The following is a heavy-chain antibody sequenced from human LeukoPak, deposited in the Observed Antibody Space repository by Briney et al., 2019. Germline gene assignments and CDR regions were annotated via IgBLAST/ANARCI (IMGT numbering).Heavy chain of an antibody. Sequence: SETLSLTCAVNGASFSGYYWSWIRQPPGKGLEWIGEINHSGSTNYNPSLKSRVTISVDTSKNQFSLMLSPVTAADTAVYYCARGRYGGYFDCWGQGTLVTVSS. CDR1: GASFSGYY. CDR2: INHSGST. J-gene: IGHJ4*02. V-gene: IGHV4-34*01. CDR3: ARGRYGGYFDC. D-gene: IGHD4-23*01.